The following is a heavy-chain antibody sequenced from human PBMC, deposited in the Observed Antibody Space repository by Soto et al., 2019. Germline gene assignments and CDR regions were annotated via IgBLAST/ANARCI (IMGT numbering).Heavy chain of an antibody. D-gene: IGHD5-18*01. CDR1: GGSFSGYY. CDR2: INHSGST. Sequence: SETLSLTCAVYGGSFSGYYWSWIRQPPGKGLEWIGEINHSGSTNYNPSLKSRVTISVDTSENQFSLKLSSVTAADTAVYYCAIPVSAYKYAYGAPFDIWGQGTMV. CDR3: AIPVSAYKYAYGAPFDI. J-gene: IGHJ3*02. V-gene: IGHV4-34*01.